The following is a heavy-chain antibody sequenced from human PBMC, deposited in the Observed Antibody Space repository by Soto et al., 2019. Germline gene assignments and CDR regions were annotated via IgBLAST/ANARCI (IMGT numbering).Heavy chain of an antibody. CDR3: AKDGGPMAAATRGFNWFDP. Sequence: PGGSLRLSCAASGFTFDDYAMHWVRQAPGKGLEWVSGISWNSGSIGYADSVKGRFTISRDNAKNSLYLQMNSLRAEDTALYYCAKDGGPMAAATRGFNWFDPWGQGTLVTVSS. CDR2: ISWNSGSI. J-gene: IGHJ5*02. V-gene: IGHV3-9*01. D-gene: IGHD2-15*01. CDR1: GFTFDDYA.